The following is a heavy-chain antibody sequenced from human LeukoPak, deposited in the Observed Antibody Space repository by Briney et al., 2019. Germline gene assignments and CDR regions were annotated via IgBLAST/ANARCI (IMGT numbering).Heavy chain of an antibody. Sequence: GGSLRLSCAASGSTFNTDAMTWVRQAPGNRLEWISYISSGSTTTYYADSVRGRFTVSRDNTKKSLYLQMNSLRAEDTAVYYCARGRVWGSYRLGAFDIWGQGTMVTVSS. D-gene: IGHD3-16*02. V-gene: IGHV3-48*04. J-gene: IGHJ3*02. CDR3: ARGRVWGSYRLGAFDI. CDR1: GSTFNTDA. CDR2: ISSGSTTT.